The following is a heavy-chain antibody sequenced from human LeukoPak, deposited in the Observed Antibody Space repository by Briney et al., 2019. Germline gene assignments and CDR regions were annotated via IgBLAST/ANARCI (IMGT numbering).Heavy chain of an antibody. D-gene: IGHD6-13*01. CDR2: INPNSGGT. Sequence: GASVKVSCKASGYSFTSYSMHWVRQAPGQGLEWMGWINPNSGGTNYAQKFQGWVTMTRDTSISTAYMELSRLRSDDTAVYYCARDQGAAADPYYFDYWGQGTLVTVSS. CDR1: GYSFTSYS. CDR3: ARDQGAAADPYYFDY. J-gene: IGHJ4*02. V-gene: IGHV1-2*04.